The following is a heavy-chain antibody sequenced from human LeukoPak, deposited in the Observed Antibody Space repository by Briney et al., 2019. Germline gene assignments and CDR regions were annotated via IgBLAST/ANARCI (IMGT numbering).Heavy chain of an antibody. D-gene: IGHD3-16*01. CDR3: AREGGAYTTWWKAFDM. J-gene: IGHJ3*02. V-gene: IGHV1-2*02. CDR1: GYTFSDYY. Sequence: ASVKVSCKASGYTFSDYYVHWVRQAPGQGLAWMGWTNPRSGDTNYLEKFQGRVTVTRDTSISAAYLELNRLTSDDTAVYFCAREGGAYTTWWKAFDMWGQGTLVSVSS. CDR2: TNPRSGDT.